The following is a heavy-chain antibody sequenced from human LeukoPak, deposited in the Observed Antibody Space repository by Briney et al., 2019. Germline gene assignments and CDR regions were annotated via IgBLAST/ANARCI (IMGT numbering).Heavy chain of an antibody. CDR1: GYSFTNYW. V-gene: IGHV5-51*01. D-gene: IGHD4-23*01. CDR2: IYPDDSNT. J-gene: IGHJ5*02. Sequence: GESLKISCKGSGYSFTNYWIAWVRQMPGKGLEWMGIIYPDDSNTKYSPSFQGQVTISADKSVSTAYLQWSSLKASDTAVYYCARGGGGNIRGGDRWAQGTLVTVSS. CDR3: ARGGGGNIRGGDR.